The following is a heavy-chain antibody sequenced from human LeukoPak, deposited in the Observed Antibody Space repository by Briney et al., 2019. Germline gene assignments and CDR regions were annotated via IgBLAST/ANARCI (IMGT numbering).Heavy chain of an antibody. CDR1: GFTFSSYS. Sequence: GGSLRFSCAASGFTFSSYSMNWVRQAPGKGLEWVSSISSSSSYIYYADSVKGRFTISRDNAKNSLYLQMNSLRAEDTAVYYCARDYDSSGCFDYWGQGTLVTVSS. CDR2: ISSSSSYI. D-gene: IGHD3-22*01. V-gene: IGHV3-21*01. J-gene: IGHJ4*02. CDR3: ARDYDSSGCFDY.